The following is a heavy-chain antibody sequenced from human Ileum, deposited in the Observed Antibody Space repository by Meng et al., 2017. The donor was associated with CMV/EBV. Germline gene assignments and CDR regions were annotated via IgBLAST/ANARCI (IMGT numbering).Heavy chain of an antibody. CDR3: TRRIKTWFDP. J-gene: IGHJ5*02. CDR1: GGSINNRSYY. V-gene: IGHV4-39*01. D-gene: IGHD2/OR15-2a*01. Sequence: SETLSLTCTVSGGSINNRSYYWAWIRQAPGKGLEWIGSIYYSGTTFYNPSLKSRVTITVDTSKNYPSLNLGSVTAADTAVYYCTRRIKTWFDPWGQGTLVTVSS. CDR2: IYYSGTT.